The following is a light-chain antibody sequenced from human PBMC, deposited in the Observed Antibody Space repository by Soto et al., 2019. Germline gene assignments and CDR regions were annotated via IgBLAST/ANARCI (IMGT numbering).Light chain of an antibody. J-gene: IGKJ2*01. Sequence: EIVLTQSPGTLSLSPGERATLPCRASQSVSSSSLAWYQQKPGQAPRLLIYGASSRATGIPDRFSGSGSGTDFTLTISRLEPEDFAVYYCQQYGSSPPKYPVGQGTKLQIK. V-gene: IGKV3-20*01. CDR3: QQYGSSPPKYP. CDR2: GAS. CDR1: QSVSSSS.